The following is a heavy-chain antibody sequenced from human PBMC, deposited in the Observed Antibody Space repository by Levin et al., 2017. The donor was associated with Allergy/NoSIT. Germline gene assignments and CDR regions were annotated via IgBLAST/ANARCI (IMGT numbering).Heavy chain of an antibody. CDR1: GGSFSGYY. J-gene: IGHJ6*02. Sequence: SETLSLTCAVYGGSFSGYYWSWIRQPPGKGLEWIGEINHSGSTNYNPSLKSRVTISLDTSKNQFSLKLSSVTAADTAVYYCASGLYSSSWYEDYGMDVWGQGTTVTVSS. D-gene: IGHD6-13*01. V-gene: IGHV4-34*01. CDR3: ASGLYSSSWYEDYGMDV. CDR2: INHSGST.